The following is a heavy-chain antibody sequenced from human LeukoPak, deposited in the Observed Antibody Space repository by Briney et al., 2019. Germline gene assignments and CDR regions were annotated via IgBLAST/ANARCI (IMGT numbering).Heavy chain of an antibody. CDR2: INDAGRTT. D-gene: IGHD3-9*01. CDR1: GFTFNTYA. J-gene: IGHJ4*02. CDR3: TNQPILAGSIDS. V-gene: IGHV3-23*01. Sequence: PGGSMRLSCATSGFTFNTYAMNWVRQAPGKGLEWVSTINDAGRTTYYADSVKGRFTISRDNSKNTVYLQMNNLRAEGTALYYCTNQPILAGSIDSWGQGTLVTVSS.